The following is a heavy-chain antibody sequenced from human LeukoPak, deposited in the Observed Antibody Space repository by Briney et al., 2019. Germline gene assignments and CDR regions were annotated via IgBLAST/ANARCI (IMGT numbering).Heavy chain of an antibody. CDR3: ARGSLLLWFGELIAEHYYYYYGMDV. D-gene: IGHD3-10*01. J-gene: IGHJ6*02. V-gene: IGHV4-31*03. CDR2: IYYSGST. CDR1: GGSISSGGYY. Sequence: PSGTLSLTCTVSGGSISSGGYYWSWIRQHPGKGLEWIGYIYYSGSTYYNPSLKSRVTISVDTSKNQFSLKLSSVTAADTAVYYCARGSLLLWFGELIAEHYYYYYGMDVWGQGTTVTVSS.